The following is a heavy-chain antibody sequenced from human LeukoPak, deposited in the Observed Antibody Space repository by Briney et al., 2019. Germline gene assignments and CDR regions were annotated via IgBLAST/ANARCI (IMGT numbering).Heavy chain of an antibody. CDR3: ARAANYHDSSGYYYLSDY. CDR1: GGTFKSYA. Sequence: GSSVKVSCKASGGTFKSYAISWVRQAPVQGLEWMGRIIPILGIANYAQKFQGRVTITADKSTSTAYMELSSLRSEDTAVYYCARAANYHDSSGYYYLSDYWGQGTLVTVSS. J-gene: IGHJ4*02. D-gene: IGHD3-22*01. V-gene: IGHV1-69*04. CDR2: IIPILGIA.